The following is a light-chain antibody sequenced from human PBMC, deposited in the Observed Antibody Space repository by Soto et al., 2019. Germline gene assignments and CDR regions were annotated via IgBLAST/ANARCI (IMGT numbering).Light chain of an antibody. V-gene: IGLV1-36*01. CDR2: YDD. CDR1: NSNIGNNA. Sequence: QSVLTQPPSVSAAPGQRVTISCSGSNSNIGNNAVIWYQQLPGKAPKLLIHYDDRVPSGVSDRFSGSKSGTSASLAISALQSEDEADYYCAAWDDSLNGPVFGGGTKLTVL. CDR3: AAWDDSLNGPV. J-gene: IGLJ3*02.